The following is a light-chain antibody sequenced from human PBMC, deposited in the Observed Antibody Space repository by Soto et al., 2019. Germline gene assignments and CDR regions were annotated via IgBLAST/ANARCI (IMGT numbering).Light chain of an antibody. V-gene: IGKV3-11*01. J-gene: IGKJ5*01. CDR1: QSVSSS. Sequence: EVVLTQSPATLSLSPGATATLSCGASQSVSSSLAWYQHKPGQAPRLLIYDASSRATGIPARFSGSGSGTDFALTISSLEPEDFAVYYCHHRGNGITFGQGTRLEIK. CDR3: HHRGNGIT. CDR2: DAS.